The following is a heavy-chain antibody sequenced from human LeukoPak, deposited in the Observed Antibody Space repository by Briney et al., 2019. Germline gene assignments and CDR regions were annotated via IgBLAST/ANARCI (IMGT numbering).Heavy chain of an antibody. D-gene: IGHD3-22*01. CDR1: GFTFSSYS. Sequence: IPGGSLRLSCAASGFTFSSYSMNWVRQTPGKGLEWVSSISSSSYYTYYADSVKGRFTISRDNAKNSLYLQMNSLRAEDTAVYYCARVAMDTSGYFQIDYWGQGTLVTVSS. J-gene: IGHJ4*02. V-gene: IGHV3-21*01. CDR2: ISSSSYYT. CDR3: ARVAMDTSGYFQIDY.